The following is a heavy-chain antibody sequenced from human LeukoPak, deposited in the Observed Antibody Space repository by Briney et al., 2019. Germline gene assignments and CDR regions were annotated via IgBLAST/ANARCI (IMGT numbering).Heavy chain of an antibody. CDR3: ARREVEYCSSTSCPADYYYYGMDV. D-gene: IGHD2-2*01. CDR2: INSDGSST. Sequence: GGSLRLSCAASGFTFSSYWMHWVRQAPGKGLVWVSRINSDGSSTSYADSVKGRFTISRDNAKNTLYLQMNSLRAEDTAVYYCARREVEYCSSTSCPADYYYYGMDVWGKGTTVTVSS. J-gene: IGHJ6*04. CDR1: GFTFSSYW. V-gene: IGHV3-74*01.